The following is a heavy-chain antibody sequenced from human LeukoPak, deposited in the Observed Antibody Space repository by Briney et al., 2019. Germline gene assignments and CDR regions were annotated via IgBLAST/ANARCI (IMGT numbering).Heavy chain of an antibody. J-gene: IGHJ4*02. D-gene: IGHD1-7*01. CDR3: ASGEDWNYAFDY. CDR1: GSFFTSYW. Sequence: GASLKISCKGSGSFFTSYWIGWVRHLPGKGLERMGIIYPGDSDTRYSQASQGQVTISADKSISTAYLQWSSLEASDTAMYYCASGEDWNYAFDYWGQGTLVTVSS. CDR2: IYPGDSDT. V-gene: IGHV5-51*01.